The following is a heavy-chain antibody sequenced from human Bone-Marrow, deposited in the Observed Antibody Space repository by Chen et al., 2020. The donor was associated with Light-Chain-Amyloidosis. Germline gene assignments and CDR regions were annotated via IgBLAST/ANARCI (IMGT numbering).Heavy chain of an antibody. D-gene: IGHD5-12*01. J-gene: IGHJ4*02. CDR2: IYPDDSDA. CDR3: ARRRDGYNFDY. Sequence: GSGYTFPNYWIGWVRQMPGKGPEWMGVIYPDDSDARYSPSFEGQVTISADKSITTAYLQWRSLKASDTAMYYCARRRDGYNFDYWGQGTLVTVSS. V-gene: IGHV5-51*01. CDR1: GYTFPNYW.